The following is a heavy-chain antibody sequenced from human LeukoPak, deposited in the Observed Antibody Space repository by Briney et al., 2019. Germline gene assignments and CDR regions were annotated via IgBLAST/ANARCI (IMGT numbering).Heavy chain of an antibody. J-gene: IGHJ4*02. D-gene: IGHD1-26*01. CDR1: GFTFSIYG. CDR3: AREFSGSNYGFPFDY. CDR2: MSGSGGST. V-gene: IGHV3-23*01. Sequence: GGSLRLSCAASGFTFSIYGMSWVRQAPGRGLEWVSAMSGSGGSTYYADSVKGRFTISRDNAKNSLYLQMNSLRAEDTAVYYCAREFSGSNYGFPFDYWGQGTLVTVSS.